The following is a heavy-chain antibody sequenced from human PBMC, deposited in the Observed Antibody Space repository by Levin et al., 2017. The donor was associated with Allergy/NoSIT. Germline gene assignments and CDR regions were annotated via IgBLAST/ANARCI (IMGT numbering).Heavy chain of an antibody. V-gene: IGHV1-69*13. CDR1: GGTSSSYV. J-gene: IGHJ1*01. CDR3: ARIPGVYGGRWSYLQH. CDR2: IVPIFGTT. Sequence: SVKVSCKASGGTSSSYVISWVRQAPGQGLEWMGGIVPIFGTTNYAQKFQGRVTITADESTSTAYMELSSLRSEDTAVYYCARIPGVYGGRWSYLQHWGQGTLVSVSS. D-gene: IGHD5/OR15-5a*01.